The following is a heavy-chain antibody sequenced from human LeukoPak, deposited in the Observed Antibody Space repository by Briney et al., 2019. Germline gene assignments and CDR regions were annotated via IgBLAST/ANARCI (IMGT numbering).Heavy chain of an antibody. J-gene: IGHJ6*02. D-gene: IGHD6-6*01. CDR1: GFTFSSYA. V-gene: IGHV3-23*01. CDR2: ISGSGGST. Sequence: GGSLRLSCAASGFTFSSYAMSWVRQAPGKGLEWVSAISGSGGSTYYADSVKGRFTISRDNSKNTLYLQMNSLRAEDTAVYYCAREGARPHYYYGMDVWGQGTTVTVSS. CDR3: AREGARPHYYYGMDV.